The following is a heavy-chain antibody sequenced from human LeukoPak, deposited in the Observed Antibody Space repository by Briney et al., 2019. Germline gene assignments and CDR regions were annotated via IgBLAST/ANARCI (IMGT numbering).Heavy chain of an antibody. J-gene: IGHJ5*02. CDR2: ISAYNGNT. Sequence: RASVKVSCKASGYTFTSYGISWVRQAPGQGLEWMGWISAYNGNTNYAQKLQGRVTMTTDTSTSTAYMELRSLRSDDTAVYYCARARSTYRSSSWGFDPWGQGTLVTVSS. CDR3: ARARSTYRSSSWGFDP. CDR1: GYTFTSYG. D-gene: IGHD6-13*01. V-gene: IGHV1-18*01.